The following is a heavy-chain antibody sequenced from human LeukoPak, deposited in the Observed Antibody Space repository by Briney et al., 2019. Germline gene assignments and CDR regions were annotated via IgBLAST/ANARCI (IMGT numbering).Heavy chain of an antibody. D-gene: IGHD3-22*01. CDR1: GFTFRKYG. J-gene: IGHJ4*02. V-gene: IGHV3-30*18. CDR3: AKDRRYYDSTGYYWYFDY. CDR2: ISEDESDK. Sequence: GGSLRLSCAASGFTFRKYGIHWVRQAPGKGLEWVAVISEDESDKQYADSVKGRFTTSRDNSKNTVYLQMNSLRAGDTAVYYCAKDRRYYDSTGYYWYFDYWGQGTLVTVSS.